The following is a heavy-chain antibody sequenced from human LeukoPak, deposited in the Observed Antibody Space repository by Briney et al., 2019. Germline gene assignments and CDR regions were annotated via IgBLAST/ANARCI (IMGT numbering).Heavy chain of an antibody. Sequence: GGSLRLSCAASGFPFSSYSMTWVRQAPGKGLEWVANIKPDGTTKFYVDSVKGRFTISRDNTLNSLYLQMNSLRAEDTAIYYCARSIPYGTTWYGRSDYWGQGTLVTVSS. CDR1: GFPFSSYS. D-gene: IGHD6-13*01. V-gene: IGHV3-7*03. CDR2: IKPDGTTK. J-gene: IGHJ4*02. CDR3: ARSIPYGTTWYGRSDY.